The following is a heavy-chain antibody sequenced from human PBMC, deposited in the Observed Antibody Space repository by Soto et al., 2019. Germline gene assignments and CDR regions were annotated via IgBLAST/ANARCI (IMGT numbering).Heavy chain of an antibody. CDR2: IIPIFGTT. D-gene: IGHD4-17*01. V-gene: IGHV1-69*12. J-gene: IGHJ4*02. Sequence: QVPLVQSAAEVRRPGSSVKVSCKASGGTFSNHVINWVRQAPGQGREWMGEIIPIFGTTNYAQEFKGRVTVTADETMTTAYMELSSLRAEDTAVYYCATYQTRVGTYGGNSLDYCGQGTLVTVSS. CDR1: GGTFSNHV. CDR3: ATYQTRVGTYGGNSLDY.